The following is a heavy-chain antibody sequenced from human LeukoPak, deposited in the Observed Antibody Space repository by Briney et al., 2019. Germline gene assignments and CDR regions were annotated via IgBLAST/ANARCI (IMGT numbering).Heavy chain of an antibody. CDR2: IYHSGST. D-gene: IGHD5/OR15-5a*01. CDR1: GGSISSGGYY. J-gene: IGHJ4*02. V-gene: IGHV4-30-2*02. CDR3: ARYTVSTITGEHYFDY. Sequence: NPSQTLSLTCTVSGGSISSGGYYWSWIRQPPGKGLEWIGYIYHSGSTYYNPSLKSRVTISVDRSKNQFSLKLSSVTAADTAVYYCARYTVSTITGEHYFDYWGQGTLVTVSS.